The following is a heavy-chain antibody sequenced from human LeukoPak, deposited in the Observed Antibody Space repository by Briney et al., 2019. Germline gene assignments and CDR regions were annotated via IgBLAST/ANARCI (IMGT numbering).Heavy chain of an antibody. D-gene: IGHD5-24*01. Sequence: GGSLRLSCAVSEFTFSNYAMHWVRQPPGKGLEWVAVVSSHGNDGYYADSVRGRFTISRDNSKDTLYLQIDSLRLEDTAIYYCTRDAYNFNDFDYWGQGTLVTVSS. J-gene: IGHJ4*02. V-gene: IGHV3-30*17. CDR3: TRDAYNFNDFDY. CDR1: EFTFSNYA. CDR2: VSSHGNDG.